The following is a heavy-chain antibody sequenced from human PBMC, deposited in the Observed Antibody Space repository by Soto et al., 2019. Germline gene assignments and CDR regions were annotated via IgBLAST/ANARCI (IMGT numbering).Heavy chain of an antibody. Sequence: SGPTLVKPTQTLTLTCTFSGFSLSTSGVGVGWIRQPPGKALEWLALIYWNDDKRYSPSLKSRLTITKDTSKNQVVLTMTNMDPVDTATYYCAHSRFYDSSGIPPSARWYFDLWGRGTLVTVSS. CDR3: AHSRFYDSSGIPPSARWYFDL. J-gene: IGHJ2*01. CDR2: IYWNDDK. V-gene: IGHV2-5*01. CDR1: GFSLSTSGVG. D-gene: IGHD3-22*01.